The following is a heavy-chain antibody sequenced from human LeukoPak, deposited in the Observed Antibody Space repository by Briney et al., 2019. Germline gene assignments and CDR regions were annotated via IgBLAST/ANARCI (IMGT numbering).Heavy chain of an antibody. V-gene: IGHV4-34*01. Sequence: PSETLSLTCAVYGGSFSGYYWGWIRQPPGKGLEWIGEINHSGSTNYNPSLKSRVTISVDTPKNQFSLKLSSVTAADTAVYYCARGGRRYCSSTSCLGNDYWGQGTLVTVSS. J-gene: IGHJ4*02. CDR3: ARGGRRYCSSTSCLGNDY. D-gene: IGHD2-2*01. CDR2: INHSGST. CDR1: GGSFSGYY.